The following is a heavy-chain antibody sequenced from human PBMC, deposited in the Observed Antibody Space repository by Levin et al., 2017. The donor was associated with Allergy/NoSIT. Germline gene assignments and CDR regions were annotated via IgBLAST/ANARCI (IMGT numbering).Heavy chain of an antibody. CDR3: ARDAPIRWRYCSSTSCRPSYYYMDV. Sequence: ASETLSLTCAVSGGSISSGGYSWSWIRQPPGKGLEWIGYIYHSGSTYYNPSLKSRVTISVDRSKNQFSLKLSSVTAADTAVYYCARDAPIRWRYCSSTSCRPSYYYMDVWGKGTTVTVSS. CDR1: GGSISSGGYS. V-gene: IGHV4-30-2*01. D-gene: IGHD2-2*01. J-gene: IGHJ6*03. CDR2: IYHSGST.